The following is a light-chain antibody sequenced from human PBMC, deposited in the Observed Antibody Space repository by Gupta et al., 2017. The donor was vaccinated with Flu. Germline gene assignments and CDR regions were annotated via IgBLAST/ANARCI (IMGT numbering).Light chain of an antibody. CDR2: AAS. CDR3: HQSYITHPEYFT. J-gene: IGKJ3*01. CDR1: QSISSY. Sequence: LSASVGDRVTITCRASQSISSYLNWYQQKPGKAPKLLIYAASSLQSGGPSRFSGSGSGTDCTLTISSLQPEEFATYYYHQSYITHPEYFTFGPGTKVDIK. V-gene: IGKV1-39*01.